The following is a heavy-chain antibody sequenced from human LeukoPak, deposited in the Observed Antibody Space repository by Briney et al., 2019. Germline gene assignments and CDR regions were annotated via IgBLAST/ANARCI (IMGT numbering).Heavy chain of an antibody. CDR3: ARYRLGWFDP. J-gene: IGHJ5*02. V-gene: IGHV4-61*02. Sequence: SETLSLTCTASGGSISSSDYFWSWIRQPAGKGLEWIGRINSRGSTNYNPSLKSRVTLSVDTSKNQFSLKLASVTVADTAVYYCARYRLGWFDPWGQGTLVTVSS. D-gene: IGHD6-25*01. CDR1: GGSISSSDYF. CDR2: INSRGST.